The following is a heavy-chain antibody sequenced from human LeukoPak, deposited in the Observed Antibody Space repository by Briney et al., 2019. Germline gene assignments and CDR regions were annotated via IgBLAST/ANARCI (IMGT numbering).Heavy chain of an antibody. CDR2: IRGSGDRT. D-gene: IGHD1-26*01. CDR3: AKASKIVGATFRSYHYMDV. V-gene: IGHV3-23*01. J-gene: IGHJ6*03. CDR1: GFTFSSYD. Sequence: QSGGSLRLSCAASGFTFSSYDMSWARQAPGKGLEWVSAIRGSGDRTHYADSVKGRFTISRDNSKNTLYLKMKSLRAEDTAVYYCAKASKIVGATFRSYHYMDVWGKGTAVTVSS.